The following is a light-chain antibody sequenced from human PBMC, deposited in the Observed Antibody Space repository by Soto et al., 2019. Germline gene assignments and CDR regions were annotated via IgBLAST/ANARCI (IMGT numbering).Light chain of an antibody. J-gene: IGKJ1*01. CDR3: QQYDNWPRT. Sequence: EKVMTQSPATLSVSPGERATLSCRASQSVRSNLAWYQQNPGQPPRLLIYDASSRATGIPSRFSVSGSGTEFTLTISSLKSEDFAVYYCQQYDNWPRTFGQGTRVDVK. CDR1: QSVRSN. V-gene: IGKV3-15*01. CDR2: DAS.